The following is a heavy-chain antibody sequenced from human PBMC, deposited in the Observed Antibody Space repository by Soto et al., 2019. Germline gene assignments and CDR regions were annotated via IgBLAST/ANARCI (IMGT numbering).Heavy chain of an antibody. V-gene: IGHV3-30*04. CDR1: GFAIRSNA. J-gene: IGHJ4*02. CDR3: GSGPSTTWIDN. D-gene: IGHD2-2*01. CDR2: ISFEGSYK. Sequence: GGSLRLSCEASGFAIRSNAIHWVRQAPGKGLEWVAVISFEGSYKYYADSVKGRFTVSRDNSKNTVSLQMDSLTAADSAIYYCGSGPSTTWIDNWGLGTQVTVSS.